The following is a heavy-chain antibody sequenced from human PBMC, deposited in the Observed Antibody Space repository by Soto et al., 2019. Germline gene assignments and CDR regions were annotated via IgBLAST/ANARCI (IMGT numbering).Heavy chain of an antibody. V-gene: IGHV3-30*18. D-gene: IGHD3-22*01. CDR2: ISYDGRSK. J-gene: IGHJ4*02. CDR1: GFTFSSYA. CDR3: AKARSSRVVISTCFDY. Sequence: QVQLVESGGGVVQPGRSLRLTCAASGFTFSSYAMHWVRQAPGKGLEWVAVISYDGRSKYYADSIKGRFTISSDNSKNTLYLQMTDLRPEDSAVYYCAKARSSRVVISTCFDYWGQGTLVTVSS.